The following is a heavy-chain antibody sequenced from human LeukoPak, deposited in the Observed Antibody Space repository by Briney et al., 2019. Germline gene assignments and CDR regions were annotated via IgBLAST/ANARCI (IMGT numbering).Heavy chain of an antibody. CDR2: IYSSGST. CDR1: GGSINDYY. D-gene: IGHD3-9*01. J-gene: IGHJ5*02. V-gene: IGHV4-59*01. Sequence: SETLSLTCTVSGGSINDYYWSWIRQPPGKGLEWIAYIYSSGSTKYNPSLKSRVTISLDTSKSQFSLKLTSVTAADTALYYCAGNKNDIGDTNWFDPWSHGTLVTVSS. CDR3: AGNKNDIGDTNWFDP.